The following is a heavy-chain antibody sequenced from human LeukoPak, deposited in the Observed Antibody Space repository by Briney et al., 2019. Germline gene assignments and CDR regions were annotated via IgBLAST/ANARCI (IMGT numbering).Heavy chain of an antibody. CDR1: GGSISSYY. J-gene: IGHJ5*02. CDR3: ARDIWDYGDYGFDP. V-gene: IGHV4-59*01. CDR2: IYYSGST. Sequence: SETLSLTCTVSGGSISSYYWSWIRQPPGKGLEWIGYIYYSGSTNYNPSLKSRVTISVDTSKNQFSLKLSSMTAADTAVYYCARDIWDYGDYGFDPWGQGTLVTVSS. D-gene: IGHD4-17*01.